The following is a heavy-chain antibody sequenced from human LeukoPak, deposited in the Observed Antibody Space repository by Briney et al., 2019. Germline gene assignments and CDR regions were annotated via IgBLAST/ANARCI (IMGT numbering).Heavy chain of an antibody. CDR2: MNPNSGNT. J-gene: IGHJ3*02. CDR3: ARGTTWELYAFDI. Sequence: ASVKVSCKASGYTFTSYDINWVRQATGQGLEWMGWMNPNSGNTGYAQKFQGTVTMTRNTSISTAYMELSSLRSEDTAVYYCARGTTWELYAFDIWGQGTMVTVSS. CDR1: GYTFTSYD. D-gene: IGHD1-26*01. V-gene: IGHV1-8*01.